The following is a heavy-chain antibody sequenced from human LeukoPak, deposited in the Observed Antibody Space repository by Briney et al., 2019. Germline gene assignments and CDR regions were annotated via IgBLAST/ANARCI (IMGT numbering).Heavy chain of an antibody. D-gene: IGHD4-17*01. CDR1: GGSLTSGSYY. V-gene: IGHV4-39*01. CDR2: IYSGGGT. CDR3: ARRNYGGTLEY. Sequence: SETLSLTCTVSGGSLTSGSYYWAWIRQPPGKGLEWIGSIYSGGGTFYHPSLRTRVTISVDMSQKQFSLTLPSVTAADTAVYYCARRNYGGTLEYWGQGTLVTVSS. J-gene: IGHJ4*02.